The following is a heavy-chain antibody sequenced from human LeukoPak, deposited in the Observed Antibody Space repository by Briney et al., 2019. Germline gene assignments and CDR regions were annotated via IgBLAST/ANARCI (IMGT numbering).Heavy chain of an antibody. Sequence: SETLSLTCTASGGSISSYYWSWIRQSPGKGLEWIGYIYYSGRTNYNPSLKSRVTISVDTTKNQFSLKLRPVTAADTAVYYCARHVEQWLTPFDYWGQGTLVTVSS. J-gene: IGHJ4*02. CDR3: ARHVEQWLTPFDY. D-gene: IGHD6-19*01. V-gene: IGHV4-59*08. CDR1: GGSISSYY. CDR2: IYYSGRT.